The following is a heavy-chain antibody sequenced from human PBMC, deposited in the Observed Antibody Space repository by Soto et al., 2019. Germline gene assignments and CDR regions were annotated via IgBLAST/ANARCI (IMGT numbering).Heavy chain of an antibody. CDR3: AREGPAPYYYYGMDV. CDR1: GYTFTNYG. V-gene: IGHV1-18*01. J-gene: IGHJ6*02. Sequence: QVQVVQSGDEVKKPGASVKVSCKASGYTFTNYGFSWVRQAPGQGLEWMGWISGYNGNTKYAEKFQGRVTMTTDTSPSTGHMELRSLRSDDTAVYYCAREGPAPYYYYGMDVWGQGTAVTVSS. CDR2: ISGYNGNT.